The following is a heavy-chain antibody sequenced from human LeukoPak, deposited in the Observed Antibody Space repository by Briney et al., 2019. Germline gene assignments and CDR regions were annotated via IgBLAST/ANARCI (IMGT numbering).Heavy chain of an antibody. D-gene: IGHD3-22*01. Sequence: SVKVSCKASGGTFSSYAISWVRQAPGKGVEWMGGIIHIYGTANYAQKFQGRVTITADESTSTAYMELSSLRSEDTAVYYCARALRYYYDSSGYPVVYFDYWGQGTLVTVSS. V-gene: IGHV1-69*13. J-gene: IGHJ4*02. CDR3: ARALRYYYDSSGYPVVYFDY. CDR2: IIHIYGTA. CDR1: GGTFSSYA.